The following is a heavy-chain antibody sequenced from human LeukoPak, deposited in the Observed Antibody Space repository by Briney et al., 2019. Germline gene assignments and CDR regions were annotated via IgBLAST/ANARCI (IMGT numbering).Heavy chain of an antibody. CDR3: ARIPGAYSGTYYFDY. CDR1: RGSIISYH. D-gene: IGHD1-26*01. CDR2: IYYSGST. Sequence: SETLSLTCTVSRGSIISYHWSWIRQPPGKGLEWIGYIYYSGSTNYNPSLKSRVTISVDTSKKQFSLKLNSVTAADTAVYYCARIPGAYSGTYYFDYWGQGTLVTVSS. J-gene: IGHJ4*02. V-gene: IGHV4-59*01.